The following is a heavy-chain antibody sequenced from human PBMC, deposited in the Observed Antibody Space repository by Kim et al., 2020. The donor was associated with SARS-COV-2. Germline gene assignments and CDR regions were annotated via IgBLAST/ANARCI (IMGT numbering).Heavy chain of an antibody. CDR2: IYYSGST. J-gene: IGHJ6*03. V-gene: IGHV4-59*01. D-gene: IGHD5-12*01. Sequence: SETLSLTCTVSGGSISSYYWSWIRQPPGKGLEWIGYIYYSGSTNYNPSLKSRVTISVDTSKNQFSLKLSSVTAADTAVYYCARGDRVATIFHYYFYMDVWGKGTTVTASS. CDR1: GGSISSYY. CDR3: ARGDRVATIFHYYFYMDV.